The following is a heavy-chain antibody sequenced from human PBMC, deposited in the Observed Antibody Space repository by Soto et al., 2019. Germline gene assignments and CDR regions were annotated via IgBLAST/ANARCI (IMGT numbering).Heavy chain of an antibody. J-gene: IGHJ4*02. CDR3: ARVSGYYLPDY. CDR1: GYTFTNYA. CDR2: INAGNGNT. V-gene: IGHV1-3*05. D-gene: IGHD5-12*01. Sequence: QVQLVQSGVEKKKPGASVKVSCKASGYTFTNYAMHWVRQAPGQRLEWMGWINAGNGNTKYSQKFQGRVTITRDTSASTAYMELSSLRSADTAVYYCARVSGYYLPDYWGQGTLVTVSS.